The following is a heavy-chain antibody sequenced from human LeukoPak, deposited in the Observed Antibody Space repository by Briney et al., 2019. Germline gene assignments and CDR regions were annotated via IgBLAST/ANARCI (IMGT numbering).Heavy chain of an antibody. V-gene: IGHV1-24*01. D-gene: IGHD6-19*01. Sequence: ASVKVSCKVSGYTLTELSMHWVRQAPGKGLEWMGGFDPEDGEAIYAQKFQGRVTMTEDTSTDTAYMELSSLRSEDTAVYYCATSGYSSGWYDRHWGQGTLVTVSS. CDR3: ATSGYSSGWYDRH. CDR1: GYTLTELS. J-gene: IGHJ4*02. CDR2: FDPEDGEA.